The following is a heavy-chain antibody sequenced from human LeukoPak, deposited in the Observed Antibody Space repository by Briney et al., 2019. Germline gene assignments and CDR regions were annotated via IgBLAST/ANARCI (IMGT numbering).Heavy chain of an antibody. CDR3: ANSEYSSSWFEN. J-gene: IGHJ4*02. V-gene: IGHV1-18*01. Sequence: ASVKVSCKASGYTFTSYGISWVRQAPGQGLEWMGWISAYNGNTNYAQKLQGRVTMTTDTFTSTAYMELRSLRSDDTAVYYCANSEYSSSWFENWGQGTLVTVSS. CDR2: ISAYNGNT. D-gene: IGHD6-13*01. CDR1: GYTFTSYG.